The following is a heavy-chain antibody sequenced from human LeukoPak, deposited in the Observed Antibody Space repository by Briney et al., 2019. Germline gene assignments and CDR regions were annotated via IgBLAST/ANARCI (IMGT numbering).Heavy chain of an antibody. Sequence: ASETLSLTCAVYGGSFSGYYWSWIRQPPGKGLEWIGEINHSGSTNYNPSLKSRVTISVDTSKNQFSLKLSSVTAADTAVYYCARGEVAANDYWGQGTLVTVSS. CDR2: INHSGST. J-gene: IGHJ4*02. CDR3: ARGEVAANDY. V-gene: IGHV4-34*01. D-gene: IGHD1-26*01. CDR1: GGSFSGYY.